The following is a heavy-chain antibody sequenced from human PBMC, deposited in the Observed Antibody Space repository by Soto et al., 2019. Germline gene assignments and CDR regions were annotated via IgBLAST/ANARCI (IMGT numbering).Heavy chain of an antibody. D-gene: IGHD2-21*01. Sequence: QVQLVQSGAEVKKPGASVRVSCKTYGYTFSAYFLHWVRQAPGQVPEWMGFVNPTRGGTEYAPRFQCRVTMTRDTSSTTVYMDLYRLTSDDTAIYYCARDSGIPGRYWYFDIWGRGTLVTVSS. CDR2: VNPTRGGT. V-gene: IGHV1-2*02. CDR3: ARDSGIPGRYWYFDI. J-gene: IGHJ2*01. CDR1: GYTFSAYF.